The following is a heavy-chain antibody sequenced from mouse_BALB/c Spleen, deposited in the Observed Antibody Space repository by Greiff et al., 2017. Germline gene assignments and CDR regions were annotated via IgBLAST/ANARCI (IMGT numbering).Heavy chain of an antibody. D-gene: IGHD1-1*02. V-gene: IGHV1-54*01. CDR1: GYAFTNYL. J-gene: IGHJ4*01. CDR2: INPGSGGT. Sequence: QVQLQQSGAELVRPGTSVKVSCKASGYAFTNYLIEWVKQRPGQGLEWIGVINPGSGGTNYNEKFKGKATLTADKSSSTAYMQLSSLTSDDSAVYFGARRGADYLYAMDYWGQGTSVTVSS. CDR3: ARRGADYLYAMDY.